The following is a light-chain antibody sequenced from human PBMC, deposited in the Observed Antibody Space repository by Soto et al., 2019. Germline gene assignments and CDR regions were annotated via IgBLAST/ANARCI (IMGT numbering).Light chain of an antibody. CDR2: KAS. J-gene: IGKJ1*01. CDR1: QTISSW. Sequence: DIQMTHSPSTLSGSVGYRFTITCRASQTISSWLALYQKKKGKAPKLLIYKASTLKSGVPSRLRGSGYGTELTITISSMQNDDFETYYCQHYNSYSEAFGQGTKVDIK. V-gene: IGKV1-5*03. CDR3: QHYNSYSEA.